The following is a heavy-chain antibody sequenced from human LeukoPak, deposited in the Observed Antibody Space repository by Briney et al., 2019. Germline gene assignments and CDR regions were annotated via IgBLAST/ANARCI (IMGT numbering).Heavy chain of an antibody. D-gene: IGHD4-11*01. CDR1: GSSISSYY. V-gene: IGHV4-4*07. CDR3: ASTLQSIFDY. CDR2: IYTSGST. J-gene: IGHJ4*02. Sequence: PSETLSLTCTVSGSSISSYYWTWIRQPAGKGLEWIGHIYTSGSTNYNPSLKSRVTMSVDTSKNQFSLKLNSVTAADTAVYYCASTLQSIFDYWGQGILVTVSS.